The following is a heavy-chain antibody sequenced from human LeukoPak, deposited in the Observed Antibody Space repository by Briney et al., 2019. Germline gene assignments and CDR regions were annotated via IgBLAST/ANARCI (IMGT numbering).Heavy chain of an antibody. Sequence: PGGSLRLSCAASGFTFSSYGMHWVRQAPGKGLEGVAFIRYDGSNKYYADSVKGRFTISRDNSKNTLYLQMNSLRAEDTAVYYCAKDIRVGTAMATDYWGQGTLVTVSS. CDR3: AKDIRVGTAMATDY. CDR2: IRYDGSNK. V-gene: IGHV3-30*02. CDR1: GFTFSSYG. J-gene: IGHJ4*02. D-gene: IGHD5-18*01.